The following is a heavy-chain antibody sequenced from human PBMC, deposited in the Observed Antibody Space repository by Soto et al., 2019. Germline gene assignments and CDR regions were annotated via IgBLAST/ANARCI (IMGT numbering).Heavy chain of an antibody. CDR1: GGSSSSYY. CDR3: ARVSPRLPWHGDY. CDR2: IYYSGST. Sequence: QVQLQESGPGLVKPSETLSLTCTVSGGSSSSYYWSWIRQPPGKGLEWIGYIYYSGSTNYNPSLKIRVTISVDTSKTQCSLKLSSVTAADTAVYYCARVSPRLPWHGDYWGQGTLVTVSS. J-gene: IGHJ4*02. D-gene: IGHD6-25*01. V-gene: IGHV4-59*01.